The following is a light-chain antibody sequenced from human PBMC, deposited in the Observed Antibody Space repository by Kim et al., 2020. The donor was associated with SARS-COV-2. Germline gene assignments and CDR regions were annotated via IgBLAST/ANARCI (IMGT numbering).Light chain of an antibody. CDR1: DVGDKT. V-gene: IGLV3-21*04. CDR2: YDN. CDR3: QVWDHSSDEV. J-gene: IGLJ3*02. Sequence: SYELTQAPSVSVAPGETATIACEGTDVGDKTVHWYQQKPGQAPVLVIYYDNDRPSGIPERFSGSNYGSTATLTISTVEAGDEADYYCQVWDHSSDEVFGGGTQLTVL.